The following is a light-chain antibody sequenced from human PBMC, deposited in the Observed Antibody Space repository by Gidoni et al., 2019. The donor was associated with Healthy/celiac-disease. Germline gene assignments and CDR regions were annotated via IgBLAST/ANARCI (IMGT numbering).Light chain of an antibody. CDR2: GAS. CDR1: QSVSSN. J-gene: IGKJ2*01. CDR3: QQYNNWPPRT. V-gene: IGKV3-15*01. Sequence: EIVMTQSPATLSVSHGERATLSCRASQSVSSNLAWYQQKPGQAPRLLIYGASTRATGIPARFSGSGSGTEFTLTISSLQSEDFAVYYCQQYNNWPPRTFGQGTKLEIK.